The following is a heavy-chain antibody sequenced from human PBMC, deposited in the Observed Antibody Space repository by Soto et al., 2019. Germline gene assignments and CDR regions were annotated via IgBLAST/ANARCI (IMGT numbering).Heavy chain of an antibody. Sequence: GGSLRLSCTASGFTFSDYAMTWVRQAPGKGLEWVSTISGGSSVTYYGDSVKGRFTISRDNAKRTLFLQLNRLSAEDTATYYCAKVLSKNYYYPFDFWGQGTQVTVSS. J-gene: IGHJ4*02. CDR1: GFTFSDYA. D-gene: IGHD3-10*01. V-gene: IGHV3-23*01. CDR2: ISGGSSVT. CDR3: AKVLSKNYYYPFDF.